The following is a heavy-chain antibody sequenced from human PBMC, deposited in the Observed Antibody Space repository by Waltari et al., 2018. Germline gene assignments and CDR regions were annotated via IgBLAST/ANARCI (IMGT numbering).Heavy chain of an antibody. V-gene: IGHV1-69*01. Sequence: QVQLVQSGAEVKKPGSSVKVSCKASGGTFSSYALTWVRQAPGQGLEWMGGIIPILGTANYAQKFQGRVTITADESTSTAYMERSSLKAEDTAVYYCASQSSSSHYYGMGVWGQGTTVTVSS. CDR1: GGTFSSYA. CDR3: ASQSSSSHYYGMGV. CDR2: IIPILGTA. D-gene: IGHD6-6*01. J-gene: IGHJ6*02.